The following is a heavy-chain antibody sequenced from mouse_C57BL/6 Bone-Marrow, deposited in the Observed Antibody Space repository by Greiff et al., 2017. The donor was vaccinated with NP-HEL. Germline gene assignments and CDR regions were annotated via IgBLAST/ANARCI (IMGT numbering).Heavy chain of an antibody. CDR3: ARRLITTGYYYAMDY. CDR2: IDPANGNT. Sequence: EVQLQQSVAELVRPGASVKLSCTASGFNIKNTYMHWVKQRPEQGLEWIGRIDPANGNTKYAPKFPGKATITADTSSHTAYLQLSSLTSEDTAIYYCARRLITTGYYYAMDYWGQGTSVTVSS. CDR1: GFNIKNTY. J-gene: IGHJ4*01. D-gene: IGHD2-4*01. V-gene: IGHV14-3*01.